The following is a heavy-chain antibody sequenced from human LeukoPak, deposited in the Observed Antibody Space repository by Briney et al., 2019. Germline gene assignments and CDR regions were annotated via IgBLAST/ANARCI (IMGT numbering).Heavy chain of an antibody. CDR2: INPSGGST. J-gene: IGHJ6*02. V-gene: IGHV1-46*01. CDR1: GYTFTSYY. D-gene: IGHD2-15*01. Sequence: GASVKVSCKASGYTFTSYYMHWVRQAPGQGLEWMGIINPSGGSTSYAQKFQGRVTMTRDTSTSTVYMELSSLRSEDTAVYYCARDQLRGGYYYYGMDVWGQGTTVTVSS. CDR3: ARDQLRGGYYYYGMDV.